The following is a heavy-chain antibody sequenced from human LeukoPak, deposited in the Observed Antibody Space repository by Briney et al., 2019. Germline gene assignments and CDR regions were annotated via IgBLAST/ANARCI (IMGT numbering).Heavy chain of an antibody. V-gene: IGHV3-33*01. CDR3: ARWGIVGHDAFDL. CDR1: GFTFSRYG. J-gene: IGHJ3*01. Sequence: QPGRSLRLSCAGSGFTFSRYGMHWVRQAPGKGLEWVALIGYDGNDHWYGGSAKGRFTISRDNYKDTVYLQMDSLRDEDTAVYYCARWGIVGHDAFDLWGQGTMVTVSS. CDR2: IGYDGNDH. D-gene: IGHD1-26*01.